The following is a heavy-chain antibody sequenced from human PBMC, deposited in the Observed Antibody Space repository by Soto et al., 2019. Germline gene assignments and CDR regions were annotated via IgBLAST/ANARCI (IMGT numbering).Heavy chain of an antibody. CDR2: INPSGGRT. D-gene: IGHD1-26*01. V-gene: IGHV1-46*01. CDR1: GYTFTSYY. Sequence: QVQLVQSGAEVKKPGASVKVSCKASGYTFTSYYMHWVRQAPGQGLEWMGIINPSGGRTSYAQKVPGXXTXTXXTSTSTAYMELSSLSSEDTAVYYCARGHSGNSADYWGQGTLVTVSS. CDR3: ARGHSGNSADY. J-gene: IGHJ4*02.